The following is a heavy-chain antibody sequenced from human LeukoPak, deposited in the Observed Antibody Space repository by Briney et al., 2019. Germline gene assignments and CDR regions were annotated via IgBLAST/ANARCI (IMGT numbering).Heavy chain of an antibody. CDR1: GLTVTNAW. CDR2: ISGSGSAS. D-gene: IGHD6-19*01. J-gene: IGHJ4*02. CDR3: AKDRGSVAVAGSGEYYFDY. V-gene: IGHV3-NL1*01. Sequence: GGSLRLSCAASGLTVTNAWMNWVRQAPGKGLEWVSGISGSGSASYYADSVKGRFTISRDNSKNTLYLQMNSLRAEDTAVYYCAKDRGSVAVAGSGEYYFDYWGQGTLVTVSS.